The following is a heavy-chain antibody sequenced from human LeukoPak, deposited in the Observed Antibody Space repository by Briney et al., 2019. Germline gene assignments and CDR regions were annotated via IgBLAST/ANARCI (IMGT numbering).Heavy chain of an antibody. CDR3: ARSQYITMIVARLYQFDD. V-gene: IGHV1-46*01. CDR2: INPSGTGT. J-gene: IGHJ4*02. CDR1: GYTITNNW. Sequence: ASVKVSCKASGYTITNNWMHWVRQAPGQGLEWMGVINPSGTGTIYAQKFQGRVAMTKDTSTSTVYMELSSLRSEDTAVYYCARSQYITMIVARLYQFDDWGQGTLVTVSS. D-gene: IGHD3-22*01.